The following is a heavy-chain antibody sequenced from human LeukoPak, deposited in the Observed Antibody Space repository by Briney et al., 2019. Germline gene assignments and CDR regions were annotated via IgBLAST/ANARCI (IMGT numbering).Heavy chain of an antibody. CDR1: GFTVSSNY. D-gene: IGHD3-16*01. V-gene: IGHV3-53*01. J-gene: IGHJ4*02. Sequence: GGSLRLSCAASGFTVSSNYMSWVRQAPGKGLEWVSVIYSGGSTYYADSVKGRFTISRDNSKNTLYLQMNSLRAEDTAVYYCARDAGGAVPGGDYWGQGTLVTVSS. CDR3: ARDAGGAVPGGDY. CDR2: IYSGGST.